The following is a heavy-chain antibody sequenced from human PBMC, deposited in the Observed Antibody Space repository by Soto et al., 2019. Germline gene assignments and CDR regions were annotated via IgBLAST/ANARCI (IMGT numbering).Heavy chain of an antibody. Sequence: QVQLQESGPGLVKPSQTLSLTCTVSGGSISSGGYYWTWIRQHPGKGLEWIGYIYYSGSTYYNPSLKSRFTISIDTSTNQFSLKLSSVTAADTAVYYWARDRGHLYLRDWGQGTLVTVPS. CDR3: ARDRGHLYLRD. V-gene: IGHV4-31*03. CDR2: IYYSGST. CDR1: GGSISSGGYY. D-gene: IGHD3-16*01. J-gene: IGHJ4*02.